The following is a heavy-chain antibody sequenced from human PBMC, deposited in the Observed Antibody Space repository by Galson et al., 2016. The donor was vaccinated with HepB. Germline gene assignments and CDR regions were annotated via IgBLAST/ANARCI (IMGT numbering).Heavy chain of an antibody. D-gene: IGHD6-19*01. CDR2: ISYDRNNK. CDR3: VRAVEQWLVLPRYFQH. Sequence: SLRLSCAASGFGFRDYAMHWVRQAPGKGLEWVAVISYDRNNKYYADSVKGRFTISRDSSKSTVSLQMDSLRPEDTAMYYCVRAVEQWLVLPRYFQHWGQGTLVTVSS. J-gene: IGHJ1*01. V-gene: IGHV3-30-3*01. CDR1: GFGFRDYA.